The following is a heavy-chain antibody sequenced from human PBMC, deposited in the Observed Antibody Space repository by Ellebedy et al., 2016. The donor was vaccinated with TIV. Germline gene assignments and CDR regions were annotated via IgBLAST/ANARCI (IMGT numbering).Heavy chain of an antibody. D-gene: IGHD2-15*01. V-gene: IGHV3-23*01. CDR3: AKKGYCTDGSCPRDLYYFDY. CDR2: ISTSGGST. J-gene: IGHJ4*02. CDR1: GFMFSSYA. Sequence: GESLKISXAASGFMFSSYAMSWVPQAPGQGLEWVSGISTSGGSTHYADSVQGRFIISRDNSKNTLYLHMNSLRAEDTAVYYCAKKGYCTDGSCPRDLYYFDYWGQGTLVTVSS.